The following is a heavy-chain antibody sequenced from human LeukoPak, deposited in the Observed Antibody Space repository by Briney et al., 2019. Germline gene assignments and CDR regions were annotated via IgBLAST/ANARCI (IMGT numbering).Heavy chain of an antibody. V-gene: IGHV4-34*01. CDR2: INHSGST. J-gene: IGHJ5*02. Sequence: SETLSLTCAVYGGSFSGYYWSCIRQPPGKGREWIGEINHSGSTNYNPSLKSRVTISVDTSKNQFSLKLSSVTAADTAVYYCGRRSSRSSVDVFDPWGQGTLVTVSS. CDR1: GGSFSGYY. D-gene: IGHD3-10*01. CDR3: GRRSSRSSVDVFDP.